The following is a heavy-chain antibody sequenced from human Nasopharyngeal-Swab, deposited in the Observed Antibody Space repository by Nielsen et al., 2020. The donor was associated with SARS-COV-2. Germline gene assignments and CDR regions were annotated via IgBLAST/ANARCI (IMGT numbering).Heavy chain of an antibody. CDR3: AREADAGFDY. Sequence: GESLKISCAASGFIFSDYSMSWVRQAPGKGLEWVANIKQDGSEKYYVDSVKGRFTISRDNAKNSLYLQMNSLRAEDTAVYYCAREADAGFDYWGQGTLVTVSS. CDR2: IKQDGSEK. CDR1: GFIFSDYS. J-gene: IGHJ4*02. V-gene: IGHV3-7*01.